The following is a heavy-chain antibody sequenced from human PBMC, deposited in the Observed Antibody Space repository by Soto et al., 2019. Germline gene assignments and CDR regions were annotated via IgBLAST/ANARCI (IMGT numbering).Heavy chain of an antibody. J-gene: IGHJ5*02. CDR3: ARDRDYDFWSGYYH. CDR2: IYYSGST. Sequence: LSLTCTVSGGSVSSGSYYWSWIRQPPGKGLEWIGYIYYSGSTNYNPSLKSRVTISVDTSKNQFSLKLSSVTAADTAVYYCARDRDYDFWSGYYHWGQGTLVTVSS. V-gene: IGHV4-61*01. D-gene: IGHD3-3*01. CDR1: GGSVSSGSYY.